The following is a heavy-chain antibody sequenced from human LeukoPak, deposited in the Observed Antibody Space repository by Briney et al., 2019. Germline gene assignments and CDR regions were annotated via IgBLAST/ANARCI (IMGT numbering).Heavy chain of an antibody. CDR2: INPNSGGT. V-gene: IGHV1-2*02. J-gene: IGHJ4*02. CDR3: ARGRILGTAMVGY. D-gene: IGHD5-18*01. Sequence: GASVKVSFKASGYTFTCYYMHWVRQAPGQGLEWMGWINPNSGGTNYAQKFQGRVTITRDTSISTAYMELSRLRSADTAVYYCARGRILGTAMVGYWGQGTLVTVSS. CDR1: GYTFTCYY.